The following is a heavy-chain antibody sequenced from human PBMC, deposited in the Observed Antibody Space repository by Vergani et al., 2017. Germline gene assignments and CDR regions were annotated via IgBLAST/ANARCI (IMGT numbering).Heavy chain of an antibody. CDR3: ARDFRSLRGAAAGTNYYYYMDV. Sequence: QVQLVQSGAEVKKPGASVKVSCKASGYTFTSYGISWVRQAPGQGLEWMGWISAYNGNTNYAQKLQGRVTMTTDTSTSTAYMELRSLRSDDTAVYYCARDFRSLRGAAAGTNYYYYMDVWGKGTTVTVSS. V-gene: IGHV1-18*01. D-gene: IGHD6-13*01. CDR2: ISAYNGNT. J-gene: IGHJ6*03. CDR1: GYTFTSYG.